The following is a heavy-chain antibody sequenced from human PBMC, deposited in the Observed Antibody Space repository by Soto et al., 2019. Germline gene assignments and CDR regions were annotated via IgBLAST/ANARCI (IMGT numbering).Heavy chain of an antibody. J-gene: IGHJ3*01. CDR3: ARDFSPSGEFVLDAFDV. CDR1: GFSFSRFW. D-gene: IGHD6-6*01. V-gene: IGHV3-7*05. CDR2: ITQDGITI. Sequence: EVQLVESGGGLVQPGGSLRLSCAASGFSFSRFWMTWVRQAPGKGLEWVDNITQDGITIHYGDSVEGRFTLSRDNAKNSLYLQLNSLRPEATAMYYCARDFSPSGEFVLDAFDVWGQGTVVT.